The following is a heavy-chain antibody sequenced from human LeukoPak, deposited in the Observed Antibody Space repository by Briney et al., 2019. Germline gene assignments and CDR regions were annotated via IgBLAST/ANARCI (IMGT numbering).Heavy chain of an antibody. V-gene: IGHV3-11*01. CDR3: ARADYGDYVDDAFDI. CDR2: ISSSGSTI. CDR1: GFTFSDYY. J-gene: IGHJ3*02. D-gene: IGHD4-17*01. Sequence: GGSQRLSCAASGFTFSDYYMSWIRQAPGKGLEWVSYISSSGSTICYADSVKGRFTISRDNAKNSLYLQMNSLRAEDTAVYYCARADYGDYVDDAFDIWGQGTMVTVSS.